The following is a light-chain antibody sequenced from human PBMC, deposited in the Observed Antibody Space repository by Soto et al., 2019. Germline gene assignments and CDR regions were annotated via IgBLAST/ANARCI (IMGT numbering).Light chain of an antibody. Sequence: QSALTQPRSVSGSPGQSVTISCTGTSSDVGGYNYVSWYQQNPGKAPKLMIYDVSKRPSGVPDRFSGSKSGNTASLTISGLQAEDEADYYCCSYAVSYTYVVCGGGTKVTVL. CDR2: DVS. CDR1: SSDVGGYNY. J-gene: IGLJ2*01. CDR3: CSYAVSYTYVV. V-gene: IGLV2-11*01.